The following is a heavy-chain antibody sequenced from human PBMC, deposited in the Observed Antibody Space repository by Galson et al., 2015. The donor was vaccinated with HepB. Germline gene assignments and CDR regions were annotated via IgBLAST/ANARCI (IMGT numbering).Heavy chain of an antibody. V-gene: IGHV6-1*01. Sequence: CAISGDSVSSHSAAWNWIRQSPSRGLEWLGRTYYRSKWYNDYAVSVKSRITINPDTSKNQFSLQLNSVTPEDTAVYYCARGALNSSSWYRVGAFDIWGQGTMVTVSS. CDR1: GDSVSSHSAA. CDR2: TYYRSKWYN. D-gene: IGHD6-13*01. J-gene: IGHJ3*02. CDR3: ARGALNSSSWYRVGAFDI.